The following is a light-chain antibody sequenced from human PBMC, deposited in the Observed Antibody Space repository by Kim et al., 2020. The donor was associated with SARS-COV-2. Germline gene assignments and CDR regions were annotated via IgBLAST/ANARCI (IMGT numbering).Light chain of an antibody. J-gene: IGLJ2*01. Sequence: SVSPGETATISCTGDNLQFKYVCWYQLTAGHSPVLVLYQDNKRPSGIPERFSGSNSGNTATLTISGTQAMDEADYYCQVWDNSLGVFGAGTQLTVL. CDR3: QVWDNSLGV. V-gene: IGLV3-1*01. CDR2: QDN. CDR1: NLQFKY.